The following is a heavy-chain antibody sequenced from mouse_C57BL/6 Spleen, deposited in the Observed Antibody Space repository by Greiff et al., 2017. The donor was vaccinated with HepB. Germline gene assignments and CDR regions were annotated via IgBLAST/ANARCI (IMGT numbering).Heavy chain of an antibody. V-gene: IGHV14-4*01. J-gene: IGHJ3*01. CDR1: GFNIKDDY. CDR3: TTGGYYGSSQFAY. CDR2: IDPENGDT. Sequence: VQLQQSGAELVRPGASVKLSCTASGFNIKDDYMHWVKQRPEQGLEWIGWIDPENGDTEYASKFQGKATITADTSSNTAYLQLSSLTSEDTAVYYCTTGGYYGSSQFAYWGQGTLVTVSA. D-gene: IGHD1-1*01.